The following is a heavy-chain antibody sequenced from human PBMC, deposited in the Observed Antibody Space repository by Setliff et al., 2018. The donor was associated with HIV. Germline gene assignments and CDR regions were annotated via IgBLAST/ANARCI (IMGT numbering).Heavy chain of an antibody. Sequence: LSLTCAVSGYSISSGYYWAWIRQSPGKGLDWIGSIHHSGTTYYNPSLKSRVTISVDTTTNQVSLQVNSVTAVDTAVYYCARVPHRVVGTTTLLYHFDYWGLGTLVTVS. CDR2: IHHSGTT. CDR3: ARVPHRVVGTTTLLYHFDY. D-gene: IGHD1-26*01. V-gene: IGHV4-38-2*01. CDR1: GYSISSGYY. J-gene: IGHJ4*02.